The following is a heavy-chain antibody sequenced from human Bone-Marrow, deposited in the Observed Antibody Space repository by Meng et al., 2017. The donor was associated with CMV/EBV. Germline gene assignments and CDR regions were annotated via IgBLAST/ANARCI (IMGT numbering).Heavy chain of an antibody. CDR2: ISSSGSTI. Sequence: GGSLRLSCAASGFTFSDYYMSWIRQAPGKGLEWVSYISSSGSTIYYADSVKGRFTISRDNAKNSLYLQMNSLRAEDTAVYYCARDGGPVPAAYYYYYGMDVWGQGTTVTVSS. J-gene: IGHJ6*02. D-gene: IGHD2-2*01. CDR1: GFTFSDYY. CDR3: ARDGGPVPAAYYYYYGMDV. V-gene: IGHV3-11*04.